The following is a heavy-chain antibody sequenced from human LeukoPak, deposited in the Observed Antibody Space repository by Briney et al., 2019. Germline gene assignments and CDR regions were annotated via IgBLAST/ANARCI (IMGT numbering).Heavy chain of an antibody. V-gene: IGHV3-74*01. CDR1: GFTFSNYW. CDR3: ARDLMGGIPHSGFDY. J-gene: IGHJ4*02. Sequence: GGSLRLSCAASGFTFSNYWMHWVRHAPGKGLVWVSRINSDGINTIYADPVKGRFTISRDNSKHTVYLQMNSLRAEDTSVYYFARDLMGGIPHSGFDYWGQGTLVTVSS. CDR2: INSDGINT. D-gene: IGHD3-10*01.